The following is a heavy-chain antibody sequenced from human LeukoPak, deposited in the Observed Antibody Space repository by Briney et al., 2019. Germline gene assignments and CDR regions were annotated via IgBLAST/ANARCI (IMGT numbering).Heavy chain of an antibody. CDR2: IYYSGST. CDR1: GGSISSGDYY. J-gene: IGHJ2*01. Sequence: PSETLSLTCTVSGGSISSGDYYWSWIRQPPGKGLEWIGYIYYSGSTYYNPSLKSRVTISVDTSKNQFSLKLSSVTAADTAVYYCASGLVQLVQSYWYFDLWGRGTLVTVSS. CDR3: ASGLVQLVQSYWYFDL. D-gene: IGHD6-6*01. V-gene: IGHV4-30-4*01.